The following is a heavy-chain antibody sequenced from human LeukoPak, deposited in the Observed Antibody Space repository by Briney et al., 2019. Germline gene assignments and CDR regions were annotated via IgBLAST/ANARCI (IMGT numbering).Heavy chain of an antibody. CDR1: GYTFTSYD. CDR2: INPSGGST. D-gene: IGHD7-27*01. J-gene: IGHJ2*01. Sequence: ASVKVSCKASGYTFTSYDINWVRQATGQGLEWMGIINPSGGSTSYAQKFQGRVTMTRDTSTSTVYMELSSLRSEDTAVYYCATGSLTGVDWYFDLWGRGTLVTVSS. CDR3: ATGSLTGVDWYFDL. V-gene: IGHV1-46*01.